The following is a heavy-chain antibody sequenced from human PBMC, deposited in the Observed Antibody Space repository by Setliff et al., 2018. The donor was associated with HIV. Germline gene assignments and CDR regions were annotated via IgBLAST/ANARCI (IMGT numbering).Heavy chain of an antibody. CDR2: MYYSGST. CDR3: ARVFVDTAVLRVLEYYFDS. V-gene: IGHV4-39*07. CDR1: GGSISSSSYY. D-gene: IGHD5-18*01. J-gene: IGHJ4*02. Sequence: SETLSLTCTVSGGSISSSSYYWGWVRQPPGKGLEWIGSMYYSGSTYYTPSLKSRITISLDTSKNQFSLRMRSVTAADTAVYYCARVFVDTAVLRVLEYYFDSWGQGTQVTVSS.